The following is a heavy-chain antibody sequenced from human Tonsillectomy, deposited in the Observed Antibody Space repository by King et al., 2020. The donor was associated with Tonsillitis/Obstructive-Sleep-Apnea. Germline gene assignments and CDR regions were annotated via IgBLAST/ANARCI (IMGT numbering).Heavy chain of an antibody. V-gene: IGHV4-34*01. CDR2: INHSGST. CDR3: ARAHLAVAGTVDYFDY. D-gene: IGHD6-19*01. J-gene: IGHJ4*02. Sequence: VQLQQWGAGLLKPSETLSLTCAVYGGSFSGYYWSWIRQPPGKGLEWIGEINHSGSTNYNPSLKSRVTISVDTSKNQFSLKLSSVTAADTAVYYCARAHLAVAGTVDYFDYWGQGTLVTVSS. CDR1: GGSFSGYY.